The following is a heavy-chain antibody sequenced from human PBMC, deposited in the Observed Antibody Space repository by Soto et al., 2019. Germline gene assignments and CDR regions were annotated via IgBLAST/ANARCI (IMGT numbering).Heavy chain of an antibody. CDR3: ARGPFGLYYYDSSGYYWRGWFDP. D-gene: IGHD3-22*01. Sequence: ETLSLTCTVSGGSISSSSYYWGWIRQPPGKGLEWIGSIHFSGSTYYNPSLKSRVTISVDTSKNQFSLKLSSVTAADTAVYYCARGPFGLYYYDSSGYYWRGWFDPWGQGTLVTVSS. V-gene: IGHV4-39*07. J-gene: IGHJ5*02. CDR2: IHFSGST. CDR1: GGSISSSSYY.